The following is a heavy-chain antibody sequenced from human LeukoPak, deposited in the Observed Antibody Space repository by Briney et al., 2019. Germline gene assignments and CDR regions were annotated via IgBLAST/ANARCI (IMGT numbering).Heavy chain of an antibody. CDR3: ARGLDYYDSSGYYYASYYMDV. D-gene: IGHD3-22*01. CDR2: MNPNSGNT. V-gene: IGHV1-8*01. Sequence: ASVKVSCKASGYTFTSYDINWVRQAPGQGLEWMGWMNPNSGNTGYAQKFQGRVTMTRNTSISTAYMELSSPSSEDTAVYYCARGLDYYDSSGYYYASYYMDVCGKGTTVTVSS. CDR1: GYTFTSYD. J-gene: IGHJ6*03.